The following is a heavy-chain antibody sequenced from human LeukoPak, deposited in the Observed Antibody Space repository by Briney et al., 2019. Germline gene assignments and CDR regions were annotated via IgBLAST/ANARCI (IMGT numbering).Heavy chain of an antibody. CDR2: ISSGSRYI. J-gene: IGHJ4*02. CDR3: ARQYYDFWNGYYNPYFDY. Sequence: GGSLRLSCAASGFTFSSYSKNWVRQAPGKGLEWVSSISSGSRYIYYADSVKGRFTISRDNAKNSLYLQMNSLRAEDTAVYYCARQYYDFWNGYYNPYFDYWGQGTLVTVSS. V-gene: IGHV3-21*01. D-gene: IGHD3-3*01. CDR1: GFTFSSYS.